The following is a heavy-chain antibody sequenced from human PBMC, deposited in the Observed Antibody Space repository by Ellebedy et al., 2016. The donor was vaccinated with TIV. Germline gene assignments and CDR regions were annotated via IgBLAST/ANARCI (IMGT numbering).Heavy chain of an antibody. J-gene: IGHJ3*02. V-gene: IGHV4-61*01. CDR1: GGSVSSGSYY. D-gene: IGHD1-26*01. CDR3: ARDRWEPYDAFDI. CDR2: IYYSGST. Sequence: SETLSLXCTVSGGSVSSGSYYWSWIRQPPGKGLEWIGYIYYSGSTNYNPSLKSRVTISVDTSKNQFSLKLSSVTAADTAVYYCARDRWEPYDAFDIWGQGTMVTVSS.